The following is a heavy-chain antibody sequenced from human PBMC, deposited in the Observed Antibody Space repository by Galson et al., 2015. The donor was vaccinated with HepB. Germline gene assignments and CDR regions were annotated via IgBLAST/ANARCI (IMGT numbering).Heavy chain of an antibody. J-gene: IGHJ6*02. D-gene: IGHD3-10*01. CDR1: GFTFSSYG. V-gene: IGHV3-30*18. CDR3: AKDRGPYYYGSGSYDYYYGMDV. Sequence: SLRLSCAASGFTFSSYGMHWVRQAPGKGLEWVAVISYDGSNKYYADSVKGRFTISRDNSKNTLYLQMNSLRAEDTAVYYCAKDRGPYYYGSGSYDYYYGMDVWGQGTTVTVSS. CDR2: ISYDGSNK.